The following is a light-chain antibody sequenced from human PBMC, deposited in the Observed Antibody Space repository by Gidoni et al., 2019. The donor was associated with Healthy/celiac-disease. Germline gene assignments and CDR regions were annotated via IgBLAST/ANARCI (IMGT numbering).Light chain of an antibody. J-gene: IGKJ4*01. CDR2: GAS. Sequence: EIVLTQSPGTLSLSPGERATLSCRASQSVSSSYLAWYQPKPGQAPRLLIYGASSRATGIPDQFSGSGSGTDFTLTISRLEPEDFAVYYCQQYGSSPLTFGGXTKVEIK. CDR1: QSVSSSY. CDR3: QQYGSSPLT. V-gene: IGKV3-20*01.